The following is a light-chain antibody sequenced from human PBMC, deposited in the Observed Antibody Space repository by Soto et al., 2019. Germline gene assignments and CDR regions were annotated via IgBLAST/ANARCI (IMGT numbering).Light chain of an antibody. V-gene: IGKV1-5*03. CDR3: QQYNSYSYT. J-gene: IGKJ5*01. CDR1: QTISSG. Sequence: DSQMTQSPSTLCASVGDRLTMTCRASQTISSGLAWYQQKPGKAPKLLIYKASTLKSGLPSRFSGSGSGTEFTLTISSLQPDDFATYYCQQYNSYSYTFGQGTRLEIK. CDR2: KAS.